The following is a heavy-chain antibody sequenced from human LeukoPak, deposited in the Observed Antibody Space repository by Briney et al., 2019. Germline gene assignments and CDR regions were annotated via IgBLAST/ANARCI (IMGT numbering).Heavy chain of an antibody. V-gene: IGHV3-49*03. D-gene: IGHD3-10*01. Sequence: GGSLRLSCTASGFTFGDYAMSWFRQAPGKGLEWVGFIRSKAYGGTTEYAASVKGRFTISRDDSKSIAYLQMNSLRAEDTAVYYCARLHLDTGNYFAFDIWGQGTMVTVSS. CDR3: ARLHLDTGNYFAFDI. CDR2: IRSKAYGGTT. J-gene: IGHJ3*02. CDR1: GFTFGDYA.